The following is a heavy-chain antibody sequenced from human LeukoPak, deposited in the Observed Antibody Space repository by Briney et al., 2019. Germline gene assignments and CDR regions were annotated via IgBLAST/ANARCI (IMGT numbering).Heavy chain of an antibody. CDR2: RKQDGSEK. V-gene: IGHV3-7*01. J-gene: IGHJ4*02. CDR3: ARDLGHTGYDLYDY. CDR1: GINFRGYW. Sequence: GGSLRLSCAVSGINFRGYWMAWVSQAPGKGLEWVAKRKQDGSEKYYVDSVKCRFTISRDNAKNSLYLEMNSLRVEDTAVYYCARDLGHTGYDLYDYWGQGTLVTVSS. D-gene: IGHD5-12*01.